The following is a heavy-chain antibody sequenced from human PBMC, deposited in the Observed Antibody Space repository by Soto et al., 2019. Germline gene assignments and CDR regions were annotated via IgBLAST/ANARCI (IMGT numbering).Heavy chain of an antibody. CDR1: GYSFTSSW. J-gene: IGHJ4*02. Sequence: GESLKISCQGSGYSFTSSWISWVRQMPGEGLEWMGRIDPSDSYINYSPSFQGRVAISADKSISTAYLQWSSLKASDTAMYYCARRGSSSSFFYDSWGQGTLVTVSS. CDR3: ARRGSSSSFFYDS. V-gene: IGHV5-10-1*01. D-gene: IGHD6-6*01. CDR2: IDPSDSYI.